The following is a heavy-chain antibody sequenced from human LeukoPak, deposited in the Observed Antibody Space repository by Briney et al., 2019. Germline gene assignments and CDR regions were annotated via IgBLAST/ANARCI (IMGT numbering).Heavy chain of an antibody. J-gene: IGHJ6*02. V-gene: IGHV1-2*02. CDR1: GYTFTGYY. Sequence: ASVKVSCKASGYTFTGYYMHWVRQAPGQGLEWMGWINPNSGGTNYALKFQGRVTMTRDTSISTAYMELSRLRSDDTAVYYCATSHSSSWPLDGMDVWGQGTTVTVSS. CDR3: ATSHSSSWPLDGMDV. D-gene: IGHD6-13*01. CDR2: INPNSGGT.